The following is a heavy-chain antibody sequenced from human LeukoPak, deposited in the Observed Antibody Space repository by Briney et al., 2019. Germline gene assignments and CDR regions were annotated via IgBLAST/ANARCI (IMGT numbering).Heavy chain of an antibody. Sequence: SETLSLTCTVSGGSISSSSHYWGWIRQPPGKGLEWIGTIYYSGSTYYNPSLKSRVTISVDTSKNQFSLKLSSVTAADTAVYYCARLSGSGSQFDYWGQGTLVTVSS. CDR3: ARLSGSGSQFDY. V-gene: IGHV4-39*01. CDR2: IYYSGST. D-gene: IGHD3-10*01. J-gene: IGHJ4*02. CDR1: GGSISSSSHY.